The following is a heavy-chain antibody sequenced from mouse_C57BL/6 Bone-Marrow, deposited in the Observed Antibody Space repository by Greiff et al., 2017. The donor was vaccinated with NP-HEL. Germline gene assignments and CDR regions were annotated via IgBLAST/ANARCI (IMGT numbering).Heavy chain of an antibody. D-gene: IGHD1-2*01. CDR3: TEYGGYFDV. CDR2: IRLKSDNYAT. Sequence: DVHLVESGGGLVQPGGSMKLSCVASGFTFSNYWMNWVRQSPEKGLEWVAQIRLKSDNYATHYAESVKGRFTISRDDSKSSVYLQMNNLRAEDTGIYYCTEYGGYFDVWGTGTTVTVSS. CDR1: GFTFSNYW. J-gene: IGHJ1*03. V-gene: IGHV6-3*01.